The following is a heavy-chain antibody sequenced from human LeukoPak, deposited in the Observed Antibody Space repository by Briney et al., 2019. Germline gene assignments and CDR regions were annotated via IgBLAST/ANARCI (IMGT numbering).Heavy chain of an antibody. D-gene: IGHD3-10*01. CDR3: ASNGDYYGSGSYYNALGWFDP. CDR1: GGTFSSYA. Sequence: SVKVSCKASGGTFSSYAISWVRQAPGQGLEWMGGIIPIFGTANYAQKFQGRVTITADKSTSTAYMELSSLRSEDTAVYYCASNGDYYGSGSYYNALGWFDPWGQGTLATVSS. V-gene: IGHV1-69*06. J-gene: IGHJ5*02. CDR2: IIPIFGTA.